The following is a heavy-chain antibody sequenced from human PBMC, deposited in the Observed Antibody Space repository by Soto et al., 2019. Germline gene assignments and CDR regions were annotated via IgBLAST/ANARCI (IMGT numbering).Heavy chain of an antibody. Sequence: GGFLSLSCAVSGFTFSNYGMHWVRQAPGKRREWVAIIWHDGNNKNYADSVRGRFIISRDKSKNRLYLQMNSLRAEDTAVYYCAIDLVVASDSYGLDVWGQGTPVTVSS. CDR1: GFTFSNYG. V-gene: IGHV3-33*01. D-gene: IGHD2-15*01. CDR2: IWHDGNNK. CDR3: AIDLVVASDSYGLDV. J-gene: IGHJ6*02.